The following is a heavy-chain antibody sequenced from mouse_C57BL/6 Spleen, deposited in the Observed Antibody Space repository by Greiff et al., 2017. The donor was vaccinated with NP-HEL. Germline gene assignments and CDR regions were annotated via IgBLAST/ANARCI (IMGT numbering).Heavy chain of an antibody. CDR3: ATYYGSGYFDY. J-gene: IGHJ2*01. D-gene: IGHD1-1*01. V-gene: IGHV14-3*01. CDR1: GFNFKNTY. Sequence: EVQVVESVAELVRPGASVKLSCTASGFNFKNTYMHWVKQRPEQGLEWIGRIDPANGHTKYAQKFKGKATLTADTSSNTAYLQLSSLTSEDSAIYYCATYYGSGYFDYWGQGTTLTVSS. CDR2: IDPANGHT.